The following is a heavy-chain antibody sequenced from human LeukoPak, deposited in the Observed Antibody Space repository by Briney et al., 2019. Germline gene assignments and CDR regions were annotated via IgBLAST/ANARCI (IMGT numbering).Heavy chain of an antibody. Sequence: SQTLSLTCTLSGGSISSGGYYSSWIRQHPGKGLGWIGYIYYSGSTSYNTSLKSRVTISVATAKSQCSLKLSSVTAAATAVYYGARGPPLRVTPEGGWFDGWGEGTLVTVSS. CDR2: IYYSGST. CDR3: ARGPPLRVTPEGGWFDG. CDR1: GGSISSGGYY. J-gene: IGHJ5*02. D-gene: IGHD1-14*01. V-gene: IGHV4-31*03.